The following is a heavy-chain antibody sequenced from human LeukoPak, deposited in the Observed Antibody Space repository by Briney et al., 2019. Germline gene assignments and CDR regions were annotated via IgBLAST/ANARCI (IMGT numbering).Heavy chain of an antibody. CDR3: AREVGVGTTSAFDI. D-gene: IGHD1-26*01. J-gene: IGHJ3*02. CDR2: IHSGGST. CDR1: GLTVSSNY. Sequence: GGSLRLSCAASGLTVSSNYMNWVRQAPGKGLEWVSIIHSGGSTYYADSVKGRFTISRDNSKSTLYLQMNSLRAEDTAVYYCAREVGVGTTSAFDIWGLGTMVTVSS. V-gene: IGHV3-66*01.